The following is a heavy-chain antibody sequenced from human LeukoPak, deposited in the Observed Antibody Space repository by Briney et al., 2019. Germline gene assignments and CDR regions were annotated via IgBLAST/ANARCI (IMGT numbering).Heavy chain of an antibody. D-gene: IGHD1-26*01. V-gene: IGHV1-3*01. J-gene: IGHJ6*02. CDR3: ARDRIGSYYYYGMDV. CDR1: GYTFTSYA. Sequence: GASVKVSCKASGYTFTSYAMHWVRQAPGQRLEWMGWINAGNGNTKYSQKFQGRVTITRDTSASTAYMELSSLRPEDTAVYYCARDRIGSYYYYGMDVWGQGTTVTVSS. CDR2: INAGNGNT.